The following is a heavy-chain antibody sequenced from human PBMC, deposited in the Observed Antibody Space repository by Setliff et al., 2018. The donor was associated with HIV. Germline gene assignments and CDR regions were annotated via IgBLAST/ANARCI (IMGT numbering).Heavy chain of an antibody. D-gene: IGHD3-22*01. CDR2: INHSGST. J-gene: IGHJ4*02. V-gene: IGHV4-34*01. CDR3: ARVGYYDSSFDY. CDR1: GGSFSGYY. Sequence: SETLSLTCDVYGGSFSGYYWSWIRQPPGKGLEWIGKINHSGSTNYNPSLKGRVTISVDTSRNQFSLKLNSVTAADTAVYYCARVGYYDSSFDYWGQGTLVTVSS.